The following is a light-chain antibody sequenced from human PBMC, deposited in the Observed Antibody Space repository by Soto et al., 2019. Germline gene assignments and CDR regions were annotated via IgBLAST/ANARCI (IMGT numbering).Light chain of an antibody. CDR2: GNN. V-gene: IGLV1-40*01. CDR1: SSNIGAGYD. J-gene: IGLJ3*02. Sequence: QLVLTQPPSVSGAPGQRVTISCTGSSSNIGAGYDVHWYQQLPGTAPKLLINGNNNRPSGVPDRFSVSKSGTSASLAITGLQAEDEADFYCQSYDSSLRGSVFGGGTKVTVL. CDR3: QSYDSSLRGSV.